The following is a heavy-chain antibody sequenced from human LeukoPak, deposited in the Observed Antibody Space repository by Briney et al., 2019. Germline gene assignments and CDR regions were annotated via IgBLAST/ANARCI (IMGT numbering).Heavy chain of an antibody. V-gene: IGHV3-30*03. J-gene: IGHJ4*02. CDR3: ARVGSSSWSFDY. CDR1: GFTFSNYG. CDR2: ISYDGSNQ. D-gene: IGHD6-13*01. Sequence: PGRSLRLSCAASGFTFSNYGMHWVRQPPGKGLEWVAIISYDGSNQYYVDSVKGRFTISRDNSKNALYLQMNSLRAEDTAVYYCARVGSSSWSFDYWGQGTLVTVSS.